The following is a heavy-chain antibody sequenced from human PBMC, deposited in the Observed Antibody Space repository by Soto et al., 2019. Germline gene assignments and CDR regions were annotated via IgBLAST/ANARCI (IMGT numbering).Heavy chain of an antibody. J-gene: IGHJ1*01. CDR3: AMYGYCSCGTCYPGYFHD. Sequence: QVQLDQWGAGLVKPSETLSLTCAVHGASFSGYYWSWIRQPPGNGLEWIGEINHSGTTNYNPSLKSRVTISLATSKNEFSVRLSSVTAADTAVYYCAMYGYCSCGTCYPGYFHDWGQGTLVIVSS. D-gene: IGHD2-15*01. CDR2: INHSGTT. CDR1: GASFSGYY. V-gene: IGHV4-34*01.